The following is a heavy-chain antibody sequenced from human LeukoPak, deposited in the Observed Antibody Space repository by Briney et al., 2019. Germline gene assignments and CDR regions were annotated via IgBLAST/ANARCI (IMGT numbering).Heavy chain of an antibody. V-gene: IGHV3-21*01. CDR1: GYTFSSYS. CDR3: VRLRRNSDTTGFYYYYDF. CDR2: ISVRSNYI. D-gene: IGHD3-22*01. Sequence: GGSLRLSCAASGYTFSSYSINWVRQAPGKGLEWVSSISVRSNYIYYADSVRGRFRISRDDARDSLYLQMNSLRAEDTAVYYCVRLRRNSDTTGFYYYYDFWGQGTLVSVSS. J-gene: IGHJ4*02.